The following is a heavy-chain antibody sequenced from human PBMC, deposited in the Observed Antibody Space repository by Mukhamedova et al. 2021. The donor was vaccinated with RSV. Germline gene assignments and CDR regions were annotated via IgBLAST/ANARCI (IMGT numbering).Heavy chain of an antibody. V-gene: IGHV4-38-2*02. CDR3: ARGAGVGATTSRFDP. CDR2: IYHSGST. J-gene: IGHJ5*02. Sequence: SGYYWGWLRQPPGKGLGWIGNIYHSGSTYYNPYLKSRVTISVDTSKNQFSLKLTSVTAADTAFYYCARGAGVGATTSRFDPWGQGT. D-gene: IGHD1-26*01. CDR1: SGYY.